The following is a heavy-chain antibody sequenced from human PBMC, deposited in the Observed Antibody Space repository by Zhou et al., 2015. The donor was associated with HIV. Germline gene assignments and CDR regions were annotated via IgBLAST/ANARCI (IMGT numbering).Heavy chain of an antibody. Sequence: QVQLVQSGAEVKKPGASVRVSCKASGYTFTSYDINWVRQATGQGLEWMGWMSPNSGNIGYAQKFQGRVTMTRNTSISTAYMEVSSLRSEDTAVYYCATNAQYDYGDYWRFDYWGQGTLLTVSS. CDR2: MSPNSGNI. D-gene: IGHD4-17*01. CDR3: ATNAQYDYGDYWRFDY. V-gene: IGHV1-8*01. CDR1: GYTFTSYD. J-gene: IGHJ4*02.